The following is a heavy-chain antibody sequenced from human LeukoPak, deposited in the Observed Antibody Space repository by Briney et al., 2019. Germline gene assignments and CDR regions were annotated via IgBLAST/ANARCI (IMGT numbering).Heavy chain of an antibody. CDR1: GGTFSDYA. Sequence: SVKVSCKASGGTFSDYAVTWVRQAPGQGLEWMGGLIPIFDTANYAQKFQGRVTISTDESTSTAYMELSSLRAEDTAVYYCARGLIQLWIFDYWGQGTLVTVSS. D-gene: IGHD5-18*01. V-gene: IGHV1-69*05. CDR2: LIPIFDTA. J-gene: IGHJ4*02. CDR3: ARGLIQLWIFDY.